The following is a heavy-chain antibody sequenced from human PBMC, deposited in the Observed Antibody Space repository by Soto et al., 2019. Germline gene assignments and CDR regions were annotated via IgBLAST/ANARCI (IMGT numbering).Heavy chain of an antibody. CDR1: GFTFDSYA. CDR3: AKDTVGGYSFWSGYYSDGLDV. J-gene: IGHJ3*01. CDR2: ISGSADGT. Sequence: EVKLLESGGGLAQPGGSLRLSCVGSGFTFDSYAISWVRQAPGERLQWIAAISGSADGTDYAHSVKGRFTISRDNAKKTMHLQMYSLRVEDTAVYFCAKDTVGGYSFWSGYYSDGLDVWGQGTLVSVS. D-gene: IGHD3-3*01. V-gene: IGHV3-23*01.